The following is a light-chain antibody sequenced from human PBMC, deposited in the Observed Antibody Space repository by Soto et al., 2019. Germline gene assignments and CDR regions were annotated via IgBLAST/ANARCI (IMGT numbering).Light chain of an antibody. CDR1: SSNIGAGYD. CDR3: QSYDSSRHVV. J-gene: IGLJ2*01. CDR2: GNS. V-gene: IGLV1-40*01. Sequence: QSVLTQPPSVSGAPGQRVTISCTGSSSNIGAGYDVHWYQQLPGTAPKLLSYGNSNRPSGVPDRFSGSKSGTSASLAITGLQDEDEADYYCQSYDSSRHVVFGGGTKLTVL.